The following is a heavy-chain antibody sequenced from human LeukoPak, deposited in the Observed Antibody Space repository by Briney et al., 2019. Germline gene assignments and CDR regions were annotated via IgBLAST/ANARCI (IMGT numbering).Heavy chain of an antibody. CDR2: ISSSSSYI. J-gene: IGHJ4*02. D-gene: IGHD1-1*01. CDR3: AKSPKTGFLFDY. V-gene: IGHV3-21*01. Sequence: KPGGSLRLSCAASGFTFSSYSMNWVRQAPGKGLEWVSSISSSSSYIYYADSVKGRFTISRDNAKNSLYLQMNSLRAEDTAVYYCAKSPKTGFLFDYWGKGTLVTVSS. CDR1: GFTFSSYS.